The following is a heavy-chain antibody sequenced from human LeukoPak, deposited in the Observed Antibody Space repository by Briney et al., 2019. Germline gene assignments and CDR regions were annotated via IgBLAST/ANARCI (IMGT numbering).Heavy chain of an antibody. CDR3: ARGGKGDILTGHFDY. CDR2: ISSSSSYT. D-gene: IGHD3-9*01. Sequence: GGSLRLSCAASGFTFSDYYMSWIRQAPGKGLEWVSYISSSSSYTNHADSVKGRFTISRDNAKNSLYLQMNSLRAEDTAVYYCARGGKGDILTGHFDYWGQGTLVTVSS. CDR1: GFTFSDYY. J-gene: IGHJ4*02. V-gene: IGHV3-11*06.